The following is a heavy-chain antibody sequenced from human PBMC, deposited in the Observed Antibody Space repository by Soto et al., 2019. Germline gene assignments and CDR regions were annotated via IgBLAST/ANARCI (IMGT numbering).Heavy chain of an antibody. D-gene: IGHD2-15*01. J-gene: IGHJ6*02. Sequence: GESLKISCKGSGYSFPNHWIAWVRQMPGKGLEYMGIIYPADSDTRYSPSFQGQVTISADKSISTAYLQWSSLKASDTAMYYCARRGGVMDVWGQGNPVTVSS. CDR3: ARRGGVMDV. V-gene: IGHV5-51*01. CDR1: GYSFPNHW. CDR2: IYPADSDT.